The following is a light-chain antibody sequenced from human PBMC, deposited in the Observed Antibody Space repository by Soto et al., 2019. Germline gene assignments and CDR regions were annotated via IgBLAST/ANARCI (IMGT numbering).Light chain of an antibody. V-gene: IGKV3-11*01. CDR3: QQCSHWPLT. J-gene: IGKJ4*01. CDR2: DAS. Sequence: EIVLTQSPATLFLSPGERATLSCRASQSIRSCLAWYQQKLGQAPRLLIYDASKRATGIPARFSGSGSGTDFILTISSLELEDFAVYYCQQCSHWPLTFGGGTKVEIK. CDR1: QSIRSC.